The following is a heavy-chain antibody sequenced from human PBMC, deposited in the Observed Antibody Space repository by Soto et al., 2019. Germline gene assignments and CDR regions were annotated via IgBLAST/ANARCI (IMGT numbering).Heavy chain of an antibody. CDR3: ASHEGYCSSTSCDYPPGFDP. CDR2: ISAYNGNT. CDR1: GYTFTSYG. Sequence: ASVKVSCKASGYTFTSYGISWVRQAPGQGLEWIGWISAYNGNTNYAQKLQGRVTMTTNTSTSTTYKKLRNLRTDDTAVYYCASHEGYCSSTSCDYPPGFDPWGQGTLVTVSS. D-gene: IGHD2-2*01. V-gene: IGHV1-18*01. J-gene: IGHJ5*02.